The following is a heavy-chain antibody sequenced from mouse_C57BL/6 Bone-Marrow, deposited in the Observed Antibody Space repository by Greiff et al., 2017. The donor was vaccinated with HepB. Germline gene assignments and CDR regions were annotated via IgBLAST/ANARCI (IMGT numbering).Heavy chain of an antibody. CDR2: ISYDGSN. CDR1: GYSITSGYY. J-gene: IGHJ3*01. D-gene: IGHD1-1*01. Sequence: EVKLVESGPGLVKPSQSLSLTCSVTGYSITSGYYWNWIRQFPGNKLEWMGYISYDGSNNYNPSLKNRISITRDTSKNQFFLKLNSVTTEDTATYYCARDYYGSKSPFAYWGQGTLVTVSA. CDR3: ARDYYGSKSPFAY. V-gene: IGHV3-6*01.